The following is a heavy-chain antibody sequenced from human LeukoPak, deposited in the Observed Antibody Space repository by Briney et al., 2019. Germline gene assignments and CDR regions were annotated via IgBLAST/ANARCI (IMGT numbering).Heavy chain of an antibody. Sequence: GGSLRLSCAASGFTFIAYSMHWVRQAPGKGLEYVSAISSNGGSTYYANSVKGRFTISRDNSKNTLYVQMGSLRAEDMAVYYCAREGLGCRSTSCLFDYWGQGTLVTVSS. J-gene: IGHJ4*02. V-gene: IGHV3-64*01. CDR1: GFTFIAYS. CDR2: ISSNGGST. D-gene: IGHD2-2*01. CDR3: AREGLGCRSTSCLFDY.